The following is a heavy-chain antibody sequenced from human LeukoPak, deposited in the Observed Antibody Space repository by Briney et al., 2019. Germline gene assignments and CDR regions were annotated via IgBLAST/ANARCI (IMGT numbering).Heavy chain of an antibody. CDR1: GFTFSSYA. CDR3: AILGDGYSGYEWRFYYYYMDV. Sequence: GGSLRLSCAASGFTFSSYAMSWVRQAPGKGLEWVSAISGSGGSTYCADSVKGRFTISRDNSKNTLYLQMNSLRAEDTAVYYCAILGDGYSGYEWRFYYYYMDVWGKGTTVTVSS. CDR2: ISGSGGST. J-gene: IGHJ6*03. D-gene: IGHD5-12*01. V-gene: IGHV3-23*01.